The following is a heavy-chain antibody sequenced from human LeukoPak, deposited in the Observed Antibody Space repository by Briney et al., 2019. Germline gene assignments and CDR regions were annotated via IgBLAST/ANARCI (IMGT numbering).Heavy chain of an antibody. D-gene: IGHD5-18*01. Sequence: GASLKISCKGSGYIFTSYWIGWVRPLPGKGLEWMGVIYPGDSDTRYSPSFQGQVTISADKSISTAYLQWSSLKASDTAMYYCARHAGDTAMVGYFDLWGRGTLVTVSS. J-gene: IGHJ2*01. CDR1: GYIFTSYW. CDR3: ARHAGDTAMVGYFDL. CDR2: IYPGDSDT. V-gene: IGHV5-51*01.